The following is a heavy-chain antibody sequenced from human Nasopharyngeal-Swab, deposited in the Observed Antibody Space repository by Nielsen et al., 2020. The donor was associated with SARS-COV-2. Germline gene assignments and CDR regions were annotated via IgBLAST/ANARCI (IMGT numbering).Heavy chain of an antibody. Sequence: SDPLSPTCTVSGSSISSSSYYWCWIRQPPGKGLAWIGYIYYSVSTYYTPSLESRVSMSVDTSKNHFSLKVSAVTAADTAVYYCARVPSDYGDPAGFDYWGQGILVTVSS. V-gene: IGHV4-39*02. J-gene: IGHJ4*02. CDR1: GSSISSSSYY. CDR2: IYYSVST. D-gene: IGHD4-17*01. CDR3: ARVPSDYGDPAGFDY.